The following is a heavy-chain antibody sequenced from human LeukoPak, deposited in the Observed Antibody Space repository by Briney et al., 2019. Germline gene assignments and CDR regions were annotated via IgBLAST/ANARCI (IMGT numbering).Heavy chain of an antibody. D-gene: IGHD2-2*01. Sequence: GGSLRLSCAASGFTFSSFGMHWVRQAPGKGLEWVAFIRYDGSNKKYVDSVKGRFTICRDNSKNTLYLQMNSLRAEDTAVYYCAKGRADGPNFHYCSSTSCYQGNWFDPWGREPWSPSPQ. J-gene: IGHJ5*02. V-gene: IGHV3-30*02. CDR1: GFTFSSFG. CDR2: IRYDGSNK. CDR3: AKGRADGPNFHYCSSTSCYQGNWFDP.